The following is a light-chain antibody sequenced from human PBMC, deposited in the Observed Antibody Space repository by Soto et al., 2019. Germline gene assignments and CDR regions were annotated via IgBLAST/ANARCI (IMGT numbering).Light chain of an antibody. CDR1: QSISSS. V-gene: IGKV3-15*01. J-gene: IGKJ1*01. CDR3: QQYNSWPET. Sequence: EIVLTQSPXILSLSPGERASLSCGASQSISSSFLAWYQQKPGQTLRLLIYDTSIRATGVPARFSGSRSGAEFTLTISSLQSEDFAVYYCQQYNSWPETFGQGTKVDIK. CDR2: DTS.